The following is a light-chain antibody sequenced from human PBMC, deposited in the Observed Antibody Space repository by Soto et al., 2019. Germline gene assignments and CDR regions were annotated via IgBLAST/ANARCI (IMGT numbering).Light chain of an antibody. J-gene: IGKJ1*01. CDR3: QQYGRSPGT. Sequence: EIVLTQSPGTLSLSPGERATLSCRASQSVSSSYLAWYQQKPGQAPRLLIYGASSRATGIPDRFSGSGSGTDFTLTISSLEPEYCAAYYCQQYGRSPGTFGQGNNVEIK. CDR1: QSVSSSY. V-gene: IGKV3-20*01. CDR2: GAS.